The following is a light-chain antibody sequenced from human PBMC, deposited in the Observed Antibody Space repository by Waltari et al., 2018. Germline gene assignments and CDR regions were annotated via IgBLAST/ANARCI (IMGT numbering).Light chain of an antibody. CDR3: CSYAGNYIWV. CDR1: SSDIGRHNI. V-gene: IGLV2-23*02. J-gene: IGLJ3*02. Sequence: QSALTQPASVSGSPRHLVTISCPGASSDIGRHNIVSWYQQHPGNAPKLIICDVSKRPSGVSDRFSGSKSGDTASLTISGLQFEDEADYYCCSYAGNYIWVFGGGTRLTVL. CDR2: DVS.